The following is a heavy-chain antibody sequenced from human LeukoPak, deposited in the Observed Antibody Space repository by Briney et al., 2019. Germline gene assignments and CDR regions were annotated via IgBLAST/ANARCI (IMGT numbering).Heavy chain of an antibody. Sequence: PGGSLRLSCAASGFTFSTSWMHWVRQTPGEGLVWVSLIDSDGSRTNYADSVKGRFTISRDNAKNTLYLQMNGLRAEDTAVYYCAKLIPGIAAGGSDYWGQGTLVTASS. CDR2: IDSDGSRT. J-gene: IGHJ4*02. CDR3: AKLIPGIAAGGSDY. D-gene: IGHD6-13*01. CDR1: GFTFSTSW. V-gene: IGHV3-74*01.